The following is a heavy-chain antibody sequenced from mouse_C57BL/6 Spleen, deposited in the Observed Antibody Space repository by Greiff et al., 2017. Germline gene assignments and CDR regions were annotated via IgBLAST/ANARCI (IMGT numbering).Heavy chain of an antibody. CDR1: GYAFSSSW. V-gene: IGHV1-82*01. D-gene: IGHD1-1*01. J-gene: IGHJ1*03. Sequence: QVQLKESGPELVKPGASVKISCKASGYAFSSSWMNWVKQRPGKGLEWIGRIYPGDGDTNYNGKFKGKATLTADKSSSTAYMQLSSLTSEDSAVYVCARSSYGSSYWYFDVWGTGTTVTVSS. CDR3: ARSSYGSSYWYFDV. CDR2: IYPGDGDT.